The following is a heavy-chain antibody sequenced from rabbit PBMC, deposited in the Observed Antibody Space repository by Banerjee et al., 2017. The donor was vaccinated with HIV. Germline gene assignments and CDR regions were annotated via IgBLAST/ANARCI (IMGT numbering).Heavy chain of an antibody. CDR1: GFSFSNKYV. V-gene: IGHV1S40*01. CDR3: ARDAGYAGSNL. J-gene: IGHJ4*01. CDR2: IGAAST. Sequence: QSLEESGGDLVKPGASLTLTCTASGFSFSNKYVMCWVRQAPGKGLEWIACIGAASTYYATWAKGRFTISKTSSTTVTLQMTSLTAADTATYFCARDAGYAGSNLWGPGTLVTVS. D-gene: IGHD4-2*01.